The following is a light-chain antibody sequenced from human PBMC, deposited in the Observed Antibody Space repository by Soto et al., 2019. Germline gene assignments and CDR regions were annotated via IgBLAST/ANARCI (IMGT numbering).Light chain of an antibody. CDR1: QSIDIW. V-gene: IGKV1-5*03. CDR2: MAS. J-gene: IGKJ1*01. CDR3: QQYKTYWT. Sequence: DIPMTQSPSTLSASVGDRVTITCRASQSIDIWLAWYQQKPGKAPKLLIYMASSLESGVPSRFSGTGSGTEFTLTISSLQPDDFATYYCQQYKTYWTFGQGTKVEIK.